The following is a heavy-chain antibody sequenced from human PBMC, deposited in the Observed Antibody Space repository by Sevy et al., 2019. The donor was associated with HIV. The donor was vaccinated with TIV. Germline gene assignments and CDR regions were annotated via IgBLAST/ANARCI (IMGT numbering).Heavy chain of an antibody. CDR3: AGENAWGRGYS. J-gene: IGHJ4*02. CDR1: GGSITSLY. CDR2: IYYNGHI. Sequence: SETLSLTCTVSGGSITSLYWNWIRQPPGKGLEWIANIYYNGHINYNPSLKSQVTLSLDTSQNQFSLRLSSVTAADTAMYYCAGENAWGRGYSWGQGTLVTVSS. D-gene: IGHD1-26*01. V-gene: IGHV4-59*08.